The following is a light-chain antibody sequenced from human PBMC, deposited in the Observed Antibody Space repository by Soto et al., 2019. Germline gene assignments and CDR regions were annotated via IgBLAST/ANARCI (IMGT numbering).Light chain of an antibody. CDR3: QQYNNWPRT. J-gene: IGKJ1*01. Sequence: EIVMTQSPANLSVSPGERATLSCRASQSVSSDLAWYHQKPGQAPRLLIYGASTRATGIPARFSGSGSGTEFTLTINSLQSEDFAVYYCQQYNNWPRTFGQGTNVDIK. CDR1: QSVSSD. V-gene: IGKV3-15*01. CDR2: GAS.